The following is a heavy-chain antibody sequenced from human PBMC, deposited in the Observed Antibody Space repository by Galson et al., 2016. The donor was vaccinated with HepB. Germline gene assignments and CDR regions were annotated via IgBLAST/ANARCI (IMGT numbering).Heavy chain of an antibody. CDR1: GLTFSTYW. Sequence: SLRLSCAASGLTFSTYWMNWVRQAPGKGLEWVANINQDGSLKYYADSVRGRFTISRDNAKESVYLQMNSLRAEDTAVYYCAKWNFAADLWGQGTVVTVSS. CDR2: INQDGSLK. J-gene: IGHJ3*01. D-gene: IGHD1-7*01. CDR3: AKWNFAADL. V-gene: IGHV3-7*01.